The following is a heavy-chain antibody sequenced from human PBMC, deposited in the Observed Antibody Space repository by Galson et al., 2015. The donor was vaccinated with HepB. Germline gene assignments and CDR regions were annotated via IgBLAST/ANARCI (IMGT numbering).Heavy chain of an antibody. Sequence: SVKVSCKASGYTFTSYYMHWVRQAPGQGLEWMGIINPSGGSTSYAQKLQGRVTMTRDTSTSTVYMELSSLRSEDAAVYYCAREGAILDYPRYAFDIWGQGTMVTVSS. CDR2: INPSGGST. CDR3: AREGAILDYPRYAFDI. D-gene: IGHD3-16*01. CDR1: GYTFTSYY. J-gene: IGHJ3*02. V-gene: IGHV1-46*04.